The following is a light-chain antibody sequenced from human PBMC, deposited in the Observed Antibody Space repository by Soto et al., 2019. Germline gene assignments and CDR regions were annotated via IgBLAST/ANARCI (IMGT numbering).Light chain of an antibody. CDR2: GAS. V-gene: IGKV3-20*01. CDR1: QSVSSSY. J-gene: IGKJ4*01. Sequence: EIVLTQSPGTLSLSPGERATLSCRASQSVSSSYLARYQQKPGQAPRPLIYGASSRATGIPDRFSGSGSGTDFTLIISRLEPEDFAVYYCQQYGSSPLLTFGGGTMVEIK. CDR3: QQYGSSPLLT.